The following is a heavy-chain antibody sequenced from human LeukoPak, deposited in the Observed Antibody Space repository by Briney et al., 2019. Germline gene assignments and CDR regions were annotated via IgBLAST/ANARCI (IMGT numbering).Heavy chain of an antibody. CDR3: ASVIVATSFDY. Sequence: GGSLRLSCAAPGFTFSNNEMNWVPQAPGKGLEWVSYISSSGTTIYYADSVKGRFTISRDNAKKSLYLQMNSLRAEDTAVYYCASVIVATSFDYWGQGTLVTVSS. CDR2: ISSSGTTI. CDR1: GFTFSNNE. D-gene: IGHD5-12*01. V-gene: IGHV3-48*03. J-gene: IGHJ4*02.